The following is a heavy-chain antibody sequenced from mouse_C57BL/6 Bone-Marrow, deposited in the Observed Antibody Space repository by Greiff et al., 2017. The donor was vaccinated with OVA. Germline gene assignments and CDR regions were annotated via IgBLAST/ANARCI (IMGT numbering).Heavy chain of an antibody. CDR2: IYPYNGVS. J-gene: IGHJ1*03. V-gene: IGHV1-31*01. Sequence: VQLKQSGPELVKPGASVKISCKASGYSFTGYYMHWVKQSHGNILDWIGYIYPYNGVSSYNQKFKGKATLTVDKSSSTAYMELRSLTSEDSAVYYCARPHHYGSSYVGYFGVWGTGTTVTVAS. CDR1: GYSFTGYY. D-gene: IGHD1-1*01. CDR3: ARPHHYGSSYVGYFGV.